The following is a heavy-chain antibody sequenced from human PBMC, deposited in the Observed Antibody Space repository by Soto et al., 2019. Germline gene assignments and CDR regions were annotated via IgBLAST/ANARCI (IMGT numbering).Heavy chain of an antibody. D-gene: IGHD5-12*01. CDR3: ATPGGFGMDV. V-gene: IGHV5-51*01. CDR2: IFPGDAET. J-gene: IGHJ6*02. Sequence: GESLKISCQGSGYNFATHWIGWVRHKAGKGLEWRGIIFPGDAETRYSPSFQGHITISADKSISTAYLRWSSLKASDTGMYYCATPGGFGMDVWGQGTTVTVSS. CDR1: GYNFATHW.